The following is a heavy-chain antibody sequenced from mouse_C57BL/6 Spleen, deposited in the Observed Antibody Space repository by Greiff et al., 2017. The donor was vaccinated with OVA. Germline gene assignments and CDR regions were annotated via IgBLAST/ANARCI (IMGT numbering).Heavy chain of an antibody. Sequence: EVQGVESGGDLVKPGGSLKLSCAASGFTFSSYGMSWVRQTPDKRLEWVATISSGGGYTYYPDSVKGRFTISRDNAKNTLYLQMSSLKSEDTAMYYCAREETAQAKAWFAYWGQGTLVTVSA. CDR2: ISSGGGYT. V-gene: IGHV5-6*01. CDR1: GFTFSSYG. D-gene: IGHD3-2*02. J-gene: IGHJ3*01. CDR3: AREETAQAKAWFAY.